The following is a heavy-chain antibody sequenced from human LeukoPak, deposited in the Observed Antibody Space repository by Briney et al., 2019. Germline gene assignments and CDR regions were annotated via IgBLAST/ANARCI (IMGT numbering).Heavy chain of an antibody. V-gene: IGHV4-34*01. J-gene: IGHJ6*02. CDR2: INHSGST. CDR3: ARGRYFPSSSYNYYYYYGMDV. CDR1: GGSFSGYY. Sequence: SETLSLTCAVYGGSFSGYYWSWIRQPPGEGLEWIGEINHSGSTNYNPSLKSRVTISVDTSKNQFSLKLSSVTAADTAVYYCARGRYFPSSSYNYYYYYGMDVWGQGTTVTVSS. D-gene: IGHD6-13*01.